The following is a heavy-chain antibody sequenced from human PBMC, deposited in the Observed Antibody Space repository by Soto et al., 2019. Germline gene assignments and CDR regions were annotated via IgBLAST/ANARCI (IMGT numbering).Heavy chain of an antibody. CDR2: ISSSSSYI. CDR1: GFTFSSYS. V-gene: IGHV3-21*01. CDR3: GYDFWSGGPVSQPYNWFDP. J-gene: IGHJ5*02. Sequence: VQLVESGGGLVKPGGSLRLSCAASGFTFSSYSMNWVRQAPGKGLEWVSSISSSSSYIYYADSVKGRFTISRDNAKNSLYLQMNSLRAEDTAVYYCGYDFWSGGPVSQPYNWFDPWGQGTLVTVSS. D-gene: IGHD3-3*01.